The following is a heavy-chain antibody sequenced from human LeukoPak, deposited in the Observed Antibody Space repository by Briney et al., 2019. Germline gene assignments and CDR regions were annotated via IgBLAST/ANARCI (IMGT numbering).Heavy chain of an antibody. J-gene: IGHJ6*02. D-gene: IGHD1-26*01. Sequence: PSETLSLTCAVYGGSFSGYYWSWIRQPPGEGLEWIGEINHSGSTNYNPSLKSRVTISVDTSKNQFSLKLSSVTAADTAVYFCARGRRLLKFLHYGMDVWGQGTTVTVSS. V-gene: IGHV4-34*01. CDR1: GGSFSGYY. CDR2: INHSGST. CDR3: ARGRRLLKFLHYGMDV.